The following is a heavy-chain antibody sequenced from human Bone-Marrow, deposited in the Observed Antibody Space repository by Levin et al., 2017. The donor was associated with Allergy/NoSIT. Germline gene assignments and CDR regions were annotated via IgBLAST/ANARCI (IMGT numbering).Heavy chain of an antibody. J-gene: IGHJ6*03. CDR3: ARDGYDFWSGYYSSYYYYMDV. CDR1: GFTFSSYS. D-gene: IGHD3-3*01. Sequence: GGSLRLSCAASGFTFSSYSMNWVRQAPGKGLEWVSSISSSSSYIYYADSVKGRFTISRDNAKNSLYLQMNSLRAEDTAVYYCARDGYDFWSGYYSSYYYYMDVWGKGTTVTVSS. CDR2: ISSSSSYI. V-gene: IGHV3-21*01.